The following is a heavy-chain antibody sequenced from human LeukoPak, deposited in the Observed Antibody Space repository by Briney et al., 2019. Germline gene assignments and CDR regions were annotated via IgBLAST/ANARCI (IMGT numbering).Heavy chain of an antibody. V-gene: IGHV4-39*01. D-gene: IGHD3-3*01. CDR2: IYDSGST. Sequence: PSETLSLTCTVCGGSIRSNNYFWGWIRQPPGKGLEWIGSIYDSGSTYYNPSLKSRVTISVDTSKNQFSLKLNSVTAADTAMYYCQSRFLEWLLDYWGQGTLVTVSS. J-gene: IGHJ4*02. CDR1: GGSIRSNNYF. CDR3: QSRFLEWLLDY.